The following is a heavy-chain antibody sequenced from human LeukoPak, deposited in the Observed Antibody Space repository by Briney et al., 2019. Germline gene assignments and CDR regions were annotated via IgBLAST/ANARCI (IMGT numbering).Heavy chain of an antibody. CDR3: ARDKGTVTIFDC. Sequence: GGSLRLSCAASGFTFSNYWISWVRQAPGKGLEWVANIKQDGSEKYYVDSVKGRFTIFRDSAKKSLYLQMNSLRAEATAVYYCARDKGTVTIFDCWGQGTLVTVSS. CDR2: IKQDGSEK. D-gene: IGHD4-11*01. V-gene: IGHV3-7*01. CDR1: GFTFSNYW. J-gene: IGHJ4*02.